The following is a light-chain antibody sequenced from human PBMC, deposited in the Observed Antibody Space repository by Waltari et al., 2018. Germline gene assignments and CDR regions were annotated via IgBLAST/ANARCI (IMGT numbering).Light chain of an antibody. J-gene: IGLJ2*01. Sequence: QSALTQPASVSGSPGQSITISCTGTSSDVGSYNLVSWYQQHPGKVPKLMIYEDSKRPSGFSNRVSGSKSGNTASLTISGLQAEDEADYYCCSYAAGGSSVLFGGGTKLTVL. CDR2: EDS. V-gene: IGLV2-23*01. CDR1: SSDVGSYNL. CDR3: CSYAAGGSSVL.